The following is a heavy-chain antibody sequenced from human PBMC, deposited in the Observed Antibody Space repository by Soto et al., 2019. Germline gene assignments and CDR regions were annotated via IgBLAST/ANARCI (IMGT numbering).Heavy chain of an antibody. CDR3: AKRVEYSSSTHYSDY. V-gene: IGHV3-23*01. CDR1: GFTFSRYA. CDR2: ISDSGGDT. D-gene: IGHD6-6*01. J-gene: IGHJ4*02. Sequence: EVHLLESGGGLVQPGGSLRLACAASGFTFSRYAMSWVRQAPGKGLEWVSAISDSGGDTYYADSVKGPFTTSRDSSKNTLYLQRNSLRVEDTAVYYCAKRVEYSSSTHYSDYWGQGTLVTVSS.